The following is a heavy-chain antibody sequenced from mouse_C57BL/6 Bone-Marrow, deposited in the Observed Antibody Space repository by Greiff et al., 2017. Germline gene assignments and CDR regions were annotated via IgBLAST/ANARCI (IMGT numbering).Heavy chain of an antibody. CDR2: ISSGSSTI. J-gene: IGHJ2*01. CDR1: GFTFSDYG. CDR3: ARTALPGYFDY. V-gene: IGHV5-17*01. D-gene: IGHD1-2*01. Sequence: EVMLVESGGGLVKPGGSLKLSCAASGFTFSDYGMHWVRQAPEKGLEWVAYISSGSSTIYYADTVKGRFTISRDNAKNTLFLQLTSLRSEDTAMYYCARTALPGYFDYWGKGTTLTVSS.